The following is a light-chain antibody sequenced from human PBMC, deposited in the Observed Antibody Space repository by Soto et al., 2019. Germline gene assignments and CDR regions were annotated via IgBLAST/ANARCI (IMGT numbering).Light chain of an antibody. CDR3: QQYNVWASIT. CDR1: QSISSK. Sequence: EIVMTQFPATLSVSPGERVTLSCRASQSISSKVGWYQQKPGQAPRLLIYGASTRATGVPPRFSGSGSGTEFTLTISSLQSEDFAVYYCQQYNVWASITFGQGTRLEIK. V-gene: IGKV3-15*01. J-gene: IGKJ5*01. CDR2: GAS.